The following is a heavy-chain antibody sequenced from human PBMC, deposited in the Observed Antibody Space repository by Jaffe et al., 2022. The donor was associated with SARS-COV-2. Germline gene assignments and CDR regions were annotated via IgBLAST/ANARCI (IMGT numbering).Heavy chain of an antibody. V-gene: IGHV4-61*02. CDR1: GGSITSGVNN. Sequence: QVQLQESGPGLVKPSQTLFLTCTVSGGSITSGVNNWSWIRQPAGKGLEWIGQIYKTGSTNYSPSLKSRVTISIDTSKNQFSLILSSVTAADTAVYYCARDREQSGPYGMDVWGQGTTVTVSS. CDR3: ARDREQSGPYGMDV. CDR2: IYKTGST. J-gene: IGHJ6*02.